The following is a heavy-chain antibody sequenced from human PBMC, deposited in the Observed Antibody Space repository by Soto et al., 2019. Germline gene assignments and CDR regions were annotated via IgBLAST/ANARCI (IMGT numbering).Heavy chain of an antibody. V-gene: IGHV4-30-2*01. D-gene: IGHD6-19*01. CDR3: ARDPGIAVAGNYYYGMDV. J-gene: IGHJ6*02. CDR1: GGSISSGGYS. CDR2: IYHSGST. Sequence: SETLSLTCAVSGGSISSGGYSWSWIRQPPGKGLERIGEIYHSGSTNYNPSLKSRFTISVDKSKNQFSLKLSSVTAADTAVYYCARDPGIAVAGNYYYGMDVWGQGTTVT.